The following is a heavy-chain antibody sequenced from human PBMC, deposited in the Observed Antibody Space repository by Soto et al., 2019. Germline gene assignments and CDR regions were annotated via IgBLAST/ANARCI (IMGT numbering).Heavy chain of an antibody. CDR1: GLTFTDAW. CDR2: VKSRTSGGTT. D-gene: IGHD3-22*01. V-gene: IGHV3-15*01. CDR3: TTGYSDSSSYHGDDAFDI. Sequence: VQLVESGGGLVKPGGSLRLSCAASGLTFTDAWMIWVRQAPGKGLEWVGRVKSRTSGGTTDYGAPVRGRFTISRDDSTTTLYLQMNSLKTEDTAVYYCTTGYSDSSSYHGDDAFDIWGQGTTVTVSS. J-gene: IGHJ3*02.